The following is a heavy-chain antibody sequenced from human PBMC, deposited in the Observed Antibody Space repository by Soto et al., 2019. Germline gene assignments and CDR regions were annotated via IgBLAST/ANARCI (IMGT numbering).Heavy chain of an antibody. CDR1: GGSISSGGYS. D-gene: IGHD5-12*01. V-gene: IGHV4-30-2*01. Sequence: TLSLTCAVSGGSISSGGYSWSWIRQPPGKGLEWIGYIYHSGSTYYNPSLKSRVTISVDRSKNQFSLKLSSVTAADTAVYYCARGRDGYNSKSPYYFDYWGQGTLVTVSS. CDR2: IYHSGST. J-gene: IGHJ4*02. CDR3: ARGRDGYNSKSPYYFDY.